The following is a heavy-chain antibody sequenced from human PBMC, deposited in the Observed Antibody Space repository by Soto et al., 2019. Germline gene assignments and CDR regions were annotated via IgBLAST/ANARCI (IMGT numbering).Heavy chain of an antibody. CDR2: IIPIFNST. J-gene: IGHJ4*02. CDR3: AREGRGKKAGYNGLVSLGY. D-gene: IGHD2-2*02. V-gene: IGHV1-69*06. Sequence: SVKVSCKVSGSRFSNYVISWVRQAPGRGLEWLGRIIPIFNSTKYAQSFQGRVTITADKSTSTASLELSSLRSDDTAVYYCAREGRGKKAGYNGLVSLGYWGQGTLVTVSS. CDR1: GSRFSNYV.